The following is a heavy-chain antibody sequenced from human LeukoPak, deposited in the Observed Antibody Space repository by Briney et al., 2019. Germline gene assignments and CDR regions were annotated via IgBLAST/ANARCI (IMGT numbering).Heavy chain of an antibody. V-gene: IGHV1-18*01. CDR2: ISAYNGNT. CDR1: GYTFTSYG. Sequence: ASVKVSCKASGYTFTSYGISWVRQAPGQGLEWMGWISAYNGNTNYAQKLQGRVTMTTDTSTSTAYMELRSLRSDDTAVYYCARDPLYRDGHNYFHHWGQGSLVTVSS. D-gene: IGHD5-24*01. J-gene: IGHJ1*01. CDR3: ARDPLYRDGHNYFHH.